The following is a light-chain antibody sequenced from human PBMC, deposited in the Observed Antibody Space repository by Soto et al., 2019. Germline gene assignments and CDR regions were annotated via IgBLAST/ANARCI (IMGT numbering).Light chain of an antibody. V-gene: IGLV2-14*01. CDR2: DVS. CDR1: SSDVGGYNY. J-gene: IGLJ2*01. CDR3: SSYTSSSTVVV. Sequence: QSALTQPASVSRSPGQSITISCTGTSSDVGGYNYVSWYQQHPGKAPKLMIYDVSNRPSGVSNRFSGSKSGNTASLTISGLQAEDEADYYCSSYTSSSTVVVFGGGTKVTVL.